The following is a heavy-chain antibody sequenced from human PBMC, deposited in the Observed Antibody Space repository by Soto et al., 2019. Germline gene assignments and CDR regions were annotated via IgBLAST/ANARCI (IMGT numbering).Heavy chain of an antibody. D-gene: IGHD5-12*01. CDR3: AKTLYGGCDY. Sequence: PXGSLRLSCIACGFTFSTYAMSGVRQAPGKGLEWVSGIGGNVATTRYADSVKGRFTISRDNSKNTVYLQMNNLRVEDTAVYYCAKTLYGGCDYWGRGTLVTVSS. CDR2: IGGNVATT. J-gene: IGHJ4*02. CDR1: GFTFSTYA. V-gene: IGHV3-23*01.